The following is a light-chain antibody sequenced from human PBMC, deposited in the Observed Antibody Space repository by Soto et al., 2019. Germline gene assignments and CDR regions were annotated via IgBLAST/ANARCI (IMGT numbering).Light chain of an antibody. CDR1: QSVRSSY. CDR2: DGS. Sequence: EIVLTQSPATLSLSPGDRATISSGASQSVRSSYVAWYQQKAGLAPRLLIYDGSSRASGIPDRFSGSGSGTDFTLTIGRLEPEDFAVYYCQQYDNSAPLSFGGGTKVDIK. J-gene: IGKJ4*01. CDR3: QQYDNSAPLS. V-gene: IGKV3D-20*01.